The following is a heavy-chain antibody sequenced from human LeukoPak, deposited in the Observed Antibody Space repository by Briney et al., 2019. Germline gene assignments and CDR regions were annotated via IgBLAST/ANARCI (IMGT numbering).Heavy chain of an antibody. Sequence: SETLSLTCAVYGGSFSGYYWSWIRQPPGKGLEWIGEINHSGSTNYNPSLKSRVTISVDTSKNQFSLKLSSVTAADTAVYYCAGGYNIDYWGQGTLVHVSS. CDR3: AGGYNIDY. CDR2: INHSGST. V-gene: IGHV4-34*01. J-gene: IGHJ4*02. CDR1: GGSFSGYY. D-gene: IGHD1-1*01.